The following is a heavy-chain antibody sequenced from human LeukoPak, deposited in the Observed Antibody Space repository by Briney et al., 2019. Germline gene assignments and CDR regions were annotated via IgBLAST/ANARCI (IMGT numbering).Heavy chain of an antibody. CDR3: LGSGMWFSVNS. J-gene: IGHJ4*02. Sequence: AASVRLSCKASGYTFSNYYMHWVRQAPGKGLEWMGMMNPGGGIKCYAQKLQGRVTVTRDTSTTTVYMELSSIRFEDTAVYYWLGSGMWFSVNSWGQGTLVTVSS. CDR2: MNPGGGIK. D-gene: IGHD5/OR15-5a*01. CDR1: GYTFSNYY. V-gene: IGHV1-46*04.